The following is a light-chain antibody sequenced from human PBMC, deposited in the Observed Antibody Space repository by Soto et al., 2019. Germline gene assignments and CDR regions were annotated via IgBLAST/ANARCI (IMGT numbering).Light chain of an antibody. Sequence: EIVLTQSPATLSLSPGERATLSCRASQSVSSYLAWYQQKPGQAPRLLIYDASNRATGIPARFSGSGSGTDFTLTISRLEPEDFAVYYCQQRSNWPPTFGQGTKVDIQ. CDR3: QQRSNWPPT. CDR2: DAS. V-gene: IGKV3-11*01. CDR1: QSVSSY. J-gene: IGKJ1*01.